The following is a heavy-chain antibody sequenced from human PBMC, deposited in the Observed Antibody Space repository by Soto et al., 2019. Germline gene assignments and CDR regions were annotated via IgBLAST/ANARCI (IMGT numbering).Heavy chain of an antibody. D-gene: IGHD2-2*03. Sequence: GGSLRLSCAASGFTFSGSAMHWVRQASGKGLEWVGRIRSKANSYATAYAASVKGRFTISRDDSKNTAYLQMNSLKTEDTAVYYCTSLDIVVVPAAPSYYYYGMDVWGQGTTVTVSS. CDR1: GFTFSGSA. V-gene: IGHV3-73*01. J-gene: IGHJ6*02. CDR3: TSLDIVVVPAAPSYYYYGMDV. CDR2: IRSKANSYAT.